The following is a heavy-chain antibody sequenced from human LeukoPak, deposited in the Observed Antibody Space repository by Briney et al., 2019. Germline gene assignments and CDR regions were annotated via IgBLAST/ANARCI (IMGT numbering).Heavy chain of an antibody. V-gene: IGHV4-59*01. D-gene: IGHD1-26*01. J-gene: IGHJ3*02. CDR2: IHYSGNT. CDR3: ARPGWVGATGAFHI. CDR1: GDSISSYY. Sequence: SETLPLTCTVSGDSISSYYWSWIRQPPGTGLEWIGYIHYSGNTNYNPSLKSRVSISVDTSNNQFSLKLSSVTAADTAVYYCARPGWVGATGAFHIWGQGTLVTVSS.